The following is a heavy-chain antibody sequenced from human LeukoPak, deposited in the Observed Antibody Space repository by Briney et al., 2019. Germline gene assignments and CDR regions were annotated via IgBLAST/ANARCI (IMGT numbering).Heavy chain of an antibody. CDR3: ATAYDSSGSAQSFFDY. J-gene: IGHJ4*02. Sequence: GASVKVSCKVSGYTLTELSMHWVRQAPGKGLEWMGGFDPEAGETIYTQKFQGRVTMTEDTSTDTAYMGLSSLRSEDTAVYYCATAYDSSGSAQSFFDYWGQGTLVTVSS. CDR1: GYTLTELS. D-gene: IGHD3-22*01. V-gene: IGHV1-24*01. CDR2: FDPEAGET.